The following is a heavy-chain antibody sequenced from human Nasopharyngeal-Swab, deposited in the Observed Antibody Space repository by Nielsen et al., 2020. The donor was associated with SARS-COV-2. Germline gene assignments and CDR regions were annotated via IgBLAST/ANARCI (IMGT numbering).Heavy chain of an antibody. CDR3: ARDRFTDSSGWTGFDF. V-gene: IGHV3-13*01. Sequence: GESLKISCAASGFTFSSYDMHWVRQATGKSLEWVSAIGTAGDTYYPGSVKGRFTISRENAKNSLYLQMNSLRAEDTAVYYCARDRFTDSSGWTGFDFWGQGTLVTVSS. D-gene: IGHD6-19*01. CDR2: IGTAGDT. J-gene: IGHJ4*02. CDR1: GFTFSSYD.